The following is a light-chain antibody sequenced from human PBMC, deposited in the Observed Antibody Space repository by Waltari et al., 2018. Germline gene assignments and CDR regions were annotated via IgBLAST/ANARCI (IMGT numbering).Light chain of an antibody. V-gene: IGKV3-11*01. CDR2: DAS. CDR3: QQRSNWTPHT. Sequence: EIVLTQSPATLSLSPGETATLSCRASQSVGTYLAWYQQRPGRAPRLLIYDASNRATGIPARFRGSGSGTDFTLTISSLEPEDFAVYYCQQRSNWTPHTFGQGARLEIK. J-gene: IGKJ2*01. CDR1: QSVGTY.